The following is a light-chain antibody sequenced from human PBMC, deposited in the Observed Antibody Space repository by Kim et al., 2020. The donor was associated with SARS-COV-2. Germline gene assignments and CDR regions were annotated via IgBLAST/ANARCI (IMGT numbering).Light chain of an antibody. V-gene: IGKV3-15*01. CDR1: QSVSIN. Sequence: EIVLTQSPATLSVSPGERATLSCRASQSVSINLAWYQQKPGQAPRLLIYAASTRATGIPARFSGSGSGTEFTLTISSLQSEDFALYYCQQYNHWPPAYTLGQGTKLEF. CDR2: AAS. CDR3: QQYNHWPPAYT. J-gene: IGKJ2*01.